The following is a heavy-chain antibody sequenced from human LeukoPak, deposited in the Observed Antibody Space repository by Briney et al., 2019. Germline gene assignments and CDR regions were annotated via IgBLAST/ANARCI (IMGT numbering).Heavy chain of an antibody. D-gene: IGHD5-18*01. CDR1: GFTFSSYA. CDR2: ISGSGGST. Sequence: GGSLRLSCAASGFTFSSYAMSWVRQAPGKGLEWVSAISGSGGSTYYADSVKGRFTISRDNSKNTLYLQMNSLRAEDTAVYYCANGFNRAPAMVTCAFDIRGQGTMVTVSS. J-gene: IGHJ3*02. CDR3: ANGFNRAPAMVTCAFDI. V-gene: IGHV3-23*01.